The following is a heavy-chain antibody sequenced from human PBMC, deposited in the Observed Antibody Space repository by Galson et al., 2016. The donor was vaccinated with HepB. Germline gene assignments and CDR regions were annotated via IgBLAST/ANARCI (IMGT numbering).Heavy chain of an antibody. CDR2: ISWNSGSS. V-gene: IGHV3-9*01. Sequence: SLRLPCAASEFTFDDYAMHWVRQVPGKGLEWVSGISWNSGSSGYADSVKGRFTVSRDNAKNSLYLQMNSLRAEATAFYFCAKDYSSGWFGAGGFEHWGQGTLVTVSS. CDR1: EFTFDDYA. D-gene: IGHD6-19*01. J-gene: IGHJ4*02. CDR3: AKDYSSGWFGAGGFEH.